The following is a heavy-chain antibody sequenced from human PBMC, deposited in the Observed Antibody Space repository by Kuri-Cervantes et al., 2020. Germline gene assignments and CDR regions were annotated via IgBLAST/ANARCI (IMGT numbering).Heavy chain of an antibody. Sequence: GSLRLSCAVFGGSFSDYFWTWIRQTPGMGLEWIGEINHSGSTNYNPSLKSRVTISLDTSKNQFSLKLSSVTAADTAVYYCARAYSSSSYDWLDPWGQGTLVTVSS. J-gene: IGHJ5*02. D-gene: IGHD6-6*01. CDR1: GGSFSDYF. V-gene: IGHV4-34*01. CDR2: INHSGST. CDR3: ARAYSSSSYDWLDP.